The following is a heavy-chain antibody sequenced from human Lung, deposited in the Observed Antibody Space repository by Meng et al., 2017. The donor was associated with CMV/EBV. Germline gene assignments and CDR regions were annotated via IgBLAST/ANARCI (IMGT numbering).Heavy chain of an antibody. Sequence: ASXXVSXKSSGYTLTSYGISWVRQAPGQGLEWMGWISTYNDNTNYAQKLQDRVTMTTDTSTSTAYMELRSLRSDDTAVYFCARERGYCGTTSCSYYFDYWGQGXLVTVSS. CDR1: GYTLTSYG. V-gene: IGHV1-18*01. D-gene: IGHD2-2*01. J-gene: IGHJ4*02. CDR3: ARERGYCGTTSCSYYFDY. CDR2: ISTYNDNT.